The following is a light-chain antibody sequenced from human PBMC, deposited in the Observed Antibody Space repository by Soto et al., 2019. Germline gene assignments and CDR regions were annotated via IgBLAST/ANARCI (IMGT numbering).Light chain of an antibody. CDR2: GTS. CDR3: QQSKNTPWT. J-gene: IGKJ1*01. Sequence: DLQMTQSPSSLSASVGDRVTITCRASQRISDYLNWYQQKPGKAPNLLIYGTSALQSGVPSRFSGSGSGTDFTLTISNLQPEDFATYYCQQSKNTPWTFGQGTKVEIK. CDR1: QRISDY. V-gene: IGKV1-39*01.